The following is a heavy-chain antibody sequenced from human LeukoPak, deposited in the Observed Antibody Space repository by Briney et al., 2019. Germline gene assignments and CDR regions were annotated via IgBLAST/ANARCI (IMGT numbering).Heavy chain of an antibody. CDR3: ARGRSHYYWYYYMDV. V-gene: IGHV1-2*02. Sequence: ASVKVSCKASGYTFTGYYMHWVRQAPGQGLEWMGWINPNSGGTNYAQKFQGRVTMTRDTSISTAYMELSRLRSDDTAVYYCARGRSHYYWYYYMDVWGKGTTVTVSS. J-gene: IGHJ6*03. CDR2: INPNSGGT. CDR1: GYTFTGYY.